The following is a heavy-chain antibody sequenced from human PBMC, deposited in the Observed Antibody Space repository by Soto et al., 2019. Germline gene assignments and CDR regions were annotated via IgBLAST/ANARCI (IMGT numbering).Heavy chain of an antibody. V-gene: IGHV3-30*18. CDR3: AKDRRDIVVVVAATPHLPFDY. Sequence: GGSLRLSCAASGFTFSSYGMHWVRQAPGKGLEWVAVISYDGSNKYYADSVKGRFTISRDNSKNTLYLQMNSLRAEDAAVYYCAKDRRDIVVVVAATPHLPFDYWGQGTLVTVSS. J-gene: IGHJ4*02. CDR2: ISYDGSNK. CDR1: GFTFSSYG. D-gene: IGHD2-15*01.